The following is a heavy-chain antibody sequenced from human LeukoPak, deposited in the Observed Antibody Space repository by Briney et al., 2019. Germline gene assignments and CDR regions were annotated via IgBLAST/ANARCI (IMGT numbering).Heavy chain of an antibody. V-gene: IGHV3-23*01. D-gene: IGHD3-16*02. CDR3: AKSPPKEYDYVWGSYRPPANY. CDR1: GFTFSSYA. Sequence: GGSLRLSCGASGFTFSSYAMSWVRQAPGKGLEWVSAISGSGGSTYYADSVKGRFTISRDNSKNTLYLQMNSLRAGDTAVYYCAKSPPKEYDYVWGSYRPPANYWGQGTLVTVSS. CDR2: ISGSGGST. J-gene: IGHJ4*02.